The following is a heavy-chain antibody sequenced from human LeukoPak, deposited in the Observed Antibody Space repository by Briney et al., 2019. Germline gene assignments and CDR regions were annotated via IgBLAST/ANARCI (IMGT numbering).Heavy chain of an antibody. CDR1: GYTFTSYG. V-gene: IGHV1-18*01. J-gene: IGHJ5*02. Sequence: ASVKVSCKASGYTFTSYGISWVRQAPGQGPEWMGWIAVYNGDTKFLQKFQGRVTLTTDASTNTAYMELRSLTSDDTAVYYCARGRGRSSWYSGWFDPWGQGTLVTVSS. D-gene: IGHD6-13*01. CDR2: IAVYNGDT. CDR3: ARGRGRSSWYSGWFDP.